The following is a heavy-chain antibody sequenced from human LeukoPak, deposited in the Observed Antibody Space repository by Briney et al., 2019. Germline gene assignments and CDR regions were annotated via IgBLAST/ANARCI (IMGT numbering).Heavy chain of an antibody. J-gene: IGHJ6*03. D-gene: IGHD1/OR15-1a*01. V-gene: IGHV3-7*01. CDR1: GFTFSSYW. Sequence: GGSLRLSCAASGFTFSSYWMSWVRQAPGKGLEWVANIKQDGSEKYYVDSVKGRFTLSRDNAKNSLYLQMNSLRAEDTAVYYCARGLKNKETLYYVDVWGKGTTVTVSS. CDR3: ARGLKNKETLYYVDV. CDR2: IKQDGSEK.